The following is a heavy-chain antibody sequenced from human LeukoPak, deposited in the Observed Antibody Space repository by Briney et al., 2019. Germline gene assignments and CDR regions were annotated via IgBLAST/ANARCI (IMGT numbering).Heavy chain of an antibody. J-gene: IGHJ3*02. Sequence: AGGSLRLSCVGSGFTLSSYSVNWVRQAPGKGLEWVSSISVGSDYIYYADSVKGRFTISRDNAKNSLYLQLNSLRGEDTAVYYCAREDFILGSYYAFDIWGQGTMVTVSS. V-gene: IGHV3-21*01. CDR3: AREDFILGSYYAFDI. CDR2: ISVGSDYI. CDR1: GFTLSSYS. D-gene: IGHD1-26*01.